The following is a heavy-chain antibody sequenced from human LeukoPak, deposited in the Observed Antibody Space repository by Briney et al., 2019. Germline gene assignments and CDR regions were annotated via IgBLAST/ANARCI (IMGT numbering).Heavy chain of an antibody. D-gene: IGHD1-1*01. V-gene: IGHV3-23*01. Sequence: PGGSLRLSCAASGFTFSSYAMSWVRQAPGRGLEWVSAISANGDVTFYADSLRGRFTISRDNSKSTLYLQMNGLRAEDTAIFYCAKSLFTSATGTGRAFHIWGQGTRVTVSS. CDR1: GFTFSSYA. CDR2: ISANGDVT. CDR3: AKSLFTSATGTGRAFHI. J-gene: IGHJ3*02.